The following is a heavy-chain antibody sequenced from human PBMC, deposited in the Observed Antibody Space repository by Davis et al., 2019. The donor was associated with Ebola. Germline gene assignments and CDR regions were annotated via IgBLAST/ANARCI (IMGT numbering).Heavy chain of an antibody. CDR3: ARDHKGYQLLPGGAFDI. V-gene: IGHV1-69*13. J-gene: IGHJ3*02. CDR2: IIPIFGTA. D-gene: IGHD2-2*01. Sequence: SVKVSCKASGGTFSSYAISWVRQAPGQGLEWMGGIIPIFGTANYAQKFQGRVTITADESTSTAYMELSSLRSEDTAVYYCARDHKGYQLLPGGAFDIWGQGTMVTVSS. CDR1: GGTFSSYA.